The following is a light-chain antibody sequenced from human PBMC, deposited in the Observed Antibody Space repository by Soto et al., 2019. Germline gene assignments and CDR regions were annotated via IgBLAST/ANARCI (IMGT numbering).Light chain of an antibody. V-gene: IGKV3-20*01. CDR1: QSGNSIY. CDR3: QQFGSSPPRIT. J-gene: IGKJ5*01. CDR2: SVS. Sequence: LEQNPGTECLSLGDRATLSCRASQSGNSIYLAWFQQKPGQAPTLLIYSVSTRATGIPDRFSGSGSGTDFTLTISSLESEDFAGYYCQQFGSSPPRITFGQGTRLEIK.